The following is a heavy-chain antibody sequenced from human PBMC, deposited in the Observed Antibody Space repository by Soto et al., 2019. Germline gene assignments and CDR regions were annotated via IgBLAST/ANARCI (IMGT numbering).Heavy chain of an antibody. D-gene: IGHD3-3*01. CDR3: ARGTYYDFWSGYPYYFDY. J-gene: IGHJ4*01. Sequence: SETLSVTCAVSGGSISSGGYSWSWIRQPPGKGLEWIGYIYHSGSTYYNPSLKSRVTISVDRSKDQFSLKLSSVTAADTAVYYCARGTYYDFWSGYPYYFDYWGQGTLVTVSS. CDR1: GGSISSGGYS. V-gene: IGHV4-30-2*01. CDR2: IYHSGST.